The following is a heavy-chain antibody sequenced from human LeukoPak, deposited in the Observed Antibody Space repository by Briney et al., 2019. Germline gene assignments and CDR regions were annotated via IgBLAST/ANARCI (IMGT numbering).Heavy chain of an antibody. Sequence: GGSLRLSCAASGFTFSSYGMHWVRQAPGKGLEWVAVISYDGSNKYYADSVKGRFTIPRDNSKNTLYLQMNSLRAEDTAVYYCAKDGLAAAGGADYWGQGTLVTVSS. V-gene: IGHV3-30*18. J-gene: IGHJ4*02. CDR2: ISYDGSNK. D-gene: IGHD6-13*01. CDR3: AKDGLAAAGGADY. CDR1: GFTFSSYG.